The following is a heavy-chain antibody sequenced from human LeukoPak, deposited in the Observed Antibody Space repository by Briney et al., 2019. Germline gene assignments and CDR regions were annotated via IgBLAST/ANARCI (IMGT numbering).Heavy chain of an antibody. V-gene: IGHV3-30*02. Sequence: PGGSLRLSCAASGFTFSDYGMHWVRQAPGKGLEWVAFILYDETTKYYADSVKGRFTISRDNSKNTLYLQMTSLRAEDTAVYSCAKTGFQWGDYYYYMDVWGEGTTVTVSS. J-gene: IGHJ6*03. CDR1: GFTFSDYG. D-gene: IGHD1-14*01. CDR3: AKTGFQWGDYYYYMDV. CDR2: ILYDETTK.